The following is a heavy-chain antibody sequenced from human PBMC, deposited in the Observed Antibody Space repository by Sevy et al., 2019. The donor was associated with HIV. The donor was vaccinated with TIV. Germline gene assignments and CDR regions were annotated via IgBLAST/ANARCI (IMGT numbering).Heavy chain of an antibody. CDR1: GFTFSSYE. CDR3: ARKGGAYDFGFDP. J-gene: IGHJ5*02. V-gene: IGHV3-48*03. D-gene: IGHD3-16*01. CDR2: ISSSGATV. Sequence: GGSLRLSCAASGFTFSSYEMTWVRQTPGKGLEWVSSISSSGATVYYGDTVEGRFTISRDNPKNSLYLQMNSLRDDDTAVYYCARKGGAYDFGFDPWGQGTLVTVSS.